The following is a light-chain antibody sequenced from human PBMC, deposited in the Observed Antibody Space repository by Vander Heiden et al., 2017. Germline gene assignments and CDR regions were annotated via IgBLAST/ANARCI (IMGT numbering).Light chain of an antibody. CDR2: AAS. V-gene: IGKV1-8*01. J-gene: IGKJ4*01. CDR3: LQDDSYPLT. Sequence: AIRMTQSPSSFSASTGDRVTITCRASQGISSYLAWYQQKPGKAPKLLIYAASTLQSGVPSRFSGSGSGTDFTLTISCLQSEDFATYYCLQDDSYPLTFGAGTKVEIK. CDR1: QGISSY.